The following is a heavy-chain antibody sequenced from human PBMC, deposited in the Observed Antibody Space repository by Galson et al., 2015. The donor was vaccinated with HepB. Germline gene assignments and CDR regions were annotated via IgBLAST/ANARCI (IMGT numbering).Heavy chain of an antibody. V-gene: IGHV1-46*03. CDR1: FSGYY. Sequence: FSGYYMHWVRQAPGQGLEWMGIINPSGGSTSYAQKFQGRVTMTRDTSTSTVYMELSSLRSEDTAVYYCARVVGATPGGDYWGQGTLVTVSS. CDR2: INPSGGST. D-gene: IGHD1-26*01. J-gene: IGHJ4*02. CDR3: ARVVGATPGGDY.